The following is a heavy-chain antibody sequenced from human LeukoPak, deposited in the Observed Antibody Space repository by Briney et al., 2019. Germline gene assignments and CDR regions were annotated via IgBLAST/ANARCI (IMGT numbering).Heavy chain of an antibody. D-gene: IGHD3-22*01. Sequence: PGGSLRLSCAASGFPFSNYAMSWVRQAPGRGLEWVSGISGSGGTTYYADSVRGRFTISRDNSKNTLYLKMNSLRAEDTAVYYCAKDLYYYDSSRGRYFDYWGQGTLVTVSS. CDR1: GFPFSNYA. V-gene: IGHV3-23*01. J-gene: IGHJ4*02. CDR3: AKDLYYYDSSRGRYFDY. CDR2: ISGSGGTT.